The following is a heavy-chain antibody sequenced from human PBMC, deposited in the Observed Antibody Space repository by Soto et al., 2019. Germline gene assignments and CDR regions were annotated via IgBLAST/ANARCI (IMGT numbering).Heavy chain of an antibody. V-gene: IGHV3-23*01. CDR1: GFTFSNYA. J-gene: IGHJ4*02. CDR2: ISGGGDTS. D-gene: IGHD6-19*01. CDR3: AKEGTSGLYYFDY. Sequence: GGSLRLSCAVSGFTFSNYAISWVRQAPGKGLEWVSIISGGGDTSYYADSVKGRFTISRDNSRNTLYLQMNSLRAGDSAKYYCAKEGTSGLYYFDYWGPGTLVTVST.